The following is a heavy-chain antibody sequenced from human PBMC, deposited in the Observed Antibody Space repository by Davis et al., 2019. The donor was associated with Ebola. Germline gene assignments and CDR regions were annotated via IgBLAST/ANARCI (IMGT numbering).Heavy chain of an antibody. D-gene: IGHD6-19*01. Sequence: PGGSLRLSCAASGFTVGSYYGTWVRQAPGKGLEWVSVIHNDGRTFYADSVNGRFTISRDTSHNMFYLQMNSLRADDTAVYYCAREQWYYMDVWGKGTTVTVSS. J-gene: IGHJ6*03. CDR2: IHNDGRT. CDR1: GFTVGSYY. V-gene: IGHV3-53*01. CDR3: AREQWYYMDV.